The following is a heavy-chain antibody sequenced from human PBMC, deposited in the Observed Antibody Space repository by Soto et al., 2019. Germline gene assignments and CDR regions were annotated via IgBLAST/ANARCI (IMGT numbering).Heavy chain of an antibody. J-gene: IGHJ4*02. CDR2: ISHEGNSK. CDR1: GFTLSVFG. D-gene: IGHD6-19*01. CDR3: ANTITLSPSDDSRGRGALIDH. Sequence: QVHLVESGGGVVQPGGSLRLSCAASGFTLSVFGMHWVRQAPGKGPEWVAVISHEGNSKHYADSVKGRFTISRDNAKNTLSLLMDSLRPEDTALYYCANTITLSPSDDSRGRGALIDHWGQGTLGTV. V-gene: IGHV3-30*18.